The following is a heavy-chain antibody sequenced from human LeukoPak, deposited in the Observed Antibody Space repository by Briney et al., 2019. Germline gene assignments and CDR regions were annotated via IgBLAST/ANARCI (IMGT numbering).Heavy chain of an antibody. CDR2: ISGSGGST. D-gene: IGHD3-10*01. CDR1: GFMFSNYW. J-gene: IGHJ4*02. CDR3: ARELVGYYFDY. V-gene: IGHV3-23*01. Sequence: PGGSLRLSCVGSGFMFSNYWMSWVRQAPGKGLEWVSAISGSGGSTYYADSVKGRFTISRDNSKTTLFLQMNSLRAEDTAVYYCARELVGYYFDYWGQGTLVTVSS.